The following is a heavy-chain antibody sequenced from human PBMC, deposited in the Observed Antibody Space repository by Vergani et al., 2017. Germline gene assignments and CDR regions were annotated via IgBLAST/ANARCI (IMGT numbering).Heavy chain of an antibody. CDR3: ARARANYGDYPPYYYYYMDV. J-gene: IGHJ6*03. CDR2: IIPIFGTA. Sequence: QVQLVQSGAEVKKPGSSVKVSCKASGGNFSSYAISWVRQAPGQGLEWMGGIIPIFGTANYAQKFQGRVTITADESTSTAYMELSSLRSEDTAVYYCARARANYGDYPPYYYYYMDVWGKGTTVTVSS. CDR1: GGNFSSYA. V-gene: IGHV1-69*01. D-gene: IGHD4-17*01.